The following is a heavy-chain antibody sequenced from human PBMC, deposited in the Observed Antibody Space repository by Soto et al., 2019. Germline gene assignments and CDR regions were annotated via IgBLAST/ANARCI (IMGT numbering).Heavy chain of an antibody. Sequence: QVQLVQSGAEVRRPGTSVMVSCKTSGYTFTDYDINWVRQATGQGLEWMGWMNPNSGNTGYAQKFQGRVSMTRNTATSTAYMELSSLRSDDTAIYYCARDSSTTHPVWGQGTMVTVAS. V-gene: IGHV1-8*01. CDR2: MNPNSGNT. D-gene: IGHD2-2*01. J-gene: IGHJ3*01. CDR1: GYTFTDYD. CDR3: ARDSSTTHPV.